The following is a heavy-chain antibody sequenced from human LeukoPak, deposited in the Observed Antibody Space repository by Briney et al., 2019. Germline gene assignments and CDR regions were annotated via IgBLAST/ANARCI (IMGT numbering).Heavy chain of an antibody. Sequence: GGSLRLSCAASGFTFSSYAMSWVRQAPEKGLEWVSAISGSGGSTYYADSVKGRFTISRDNSKNTLYLQMNSLRAGDTAVYYCAKDCSSTSCPQRHLPNWFDPWGQGTLVTVSS. CDR1: GFTFSSYA. CDR2: ISGSGGST. J-gene: IGHJ5*02. CDR3: AKDCSSTSCPQRHLPNWFDP. D-gene: IGHD2-2*01. V-gene: IGHV3-23*01.